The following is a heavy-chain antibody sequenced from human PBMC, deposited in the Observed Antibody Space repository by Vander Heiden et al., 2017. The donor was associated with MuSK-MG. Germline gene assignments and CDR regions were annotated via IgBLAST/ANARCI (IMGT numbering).Heavy chain of an antibody. D-gene: IGHD1-1*01. V-gene: IGHV3-23*01. J-gene: IGHJ3*01. CDR1: GFTFSTYG. Sequence: EVQLLESGGGLVQPGGSLKLSCDATGFTFSTYGLTWVRQAPGKGLEWLSTLAGSGDMTHSADSVKGRFIISRDNSKNKVYLQMKRLRVEDTAIYYCSKDVCNWNEAFDFWVQVAVVAVS. CDR3: SKDVCNWNEAFDF. CDR2: LAGSGDMT.